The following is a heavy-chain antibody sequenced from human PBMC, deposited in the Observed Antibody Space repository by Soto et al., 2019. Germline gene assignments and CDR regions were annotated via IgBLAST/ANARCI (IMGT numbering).Heavy chain of an antibody. D-gene: IGHD6-19*01. CDR2: VHYTGSV. V-gene: IGHV4-59*08. Sequence: QVRLQESGPGLVKPSETLSLTCNVSGASIRDTFGGWYRQPPGKGLEWLGYVHYTGSVTYNPSLHSRISISLDTSASPLALRLNSVIATDTAVYYCVRGWGWRPHDWGQGTTVTVSS. CDR3: VRGWGWRPHD. CDR1: GASIRDTF. J-gene: IGHJ4*02.